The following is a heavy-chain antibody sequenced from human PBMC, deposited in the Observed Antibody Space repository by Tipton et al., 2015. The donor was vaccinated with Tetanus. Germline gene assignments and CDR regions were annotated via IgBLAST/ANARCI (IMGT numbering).Heavy chain of an antibody. CDR3: ASGSALDY. CDR2: ISSTSRYI. J-gene: IGHJ4*02. CDR1: GFSFSNYK. D-gene: IGHD6-25*01. V-gene: IGHV3-21*01. Sequence: SLRLSCEVFGFSFSNYKMNWVRQGPGRGLEWVSSISSTSRYINYADSVKGRFTISRDNAKNSLLLEMNSLRADDTAVYYCASGSALDYWGQGTLVTVSS.